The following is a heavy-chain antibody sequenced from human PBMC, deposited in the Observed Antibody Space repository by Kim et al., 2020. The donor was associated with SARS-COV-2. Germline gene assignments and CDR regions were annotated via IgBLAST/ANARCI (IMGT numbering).Heavy chain of an antibody. V-gene: IGHV1-2*02. J-gene: IGHJ5*02. Sequence: ASVKVSCKASGYTFTDYFMHWIRQTPGQGLEWMGRINPKNGDTRYVQKFGGRVTMTGDTSTSTAYMELSRLRSDDTAVYFCARDKADFGAEFDPWGQGTL. CDR3: ARDKADFGAEFDP. CDR2: INPKNGDT. CDR1: GYTFTDYF. D-gene: IGHD3-3*01.